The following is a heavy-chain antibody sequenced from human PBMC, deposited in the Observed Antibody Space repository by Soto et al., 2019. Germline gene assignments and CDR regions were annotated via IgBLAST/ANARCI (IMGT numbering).Heavy chain of an antibody. Sequence: GGSLRLSCTASGFTFGDYAMSWVRQAPGKGLEWVGFIRSKAYGGTTEYAASVKGRFTISRDDSKSIAYLQMNSLKTEDTAGYYCTRSHGGRWLQLRFDYWGQGTLVTVSS. D-gene: IGHD5-12*01. CDR3: TRSHGGRWLQLRFDY. CDR2: IRSKAYGGTT. V-gene: IGHV3-49*04. J-gene: IGHJ4*02. CDR1: GFTFGDYA.